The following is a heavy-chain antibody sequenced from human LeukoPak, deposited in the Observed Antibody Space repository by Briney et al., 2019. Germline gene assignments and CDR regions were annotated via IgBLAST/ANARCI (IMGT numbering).Heavy chain of an antibody. V-gene: IGHV3-49*03. CDR1: GFTFGDYA. D-gene: IGHD1-26*01. CDR2: IRSKAYGGTT. Sequence: QRWGSLRLSCTASGFTFGDYAMSWFRQAPGKGLEWVGFIRSKAYGGTTEYAASVKGRFTISRDDSKSIAYLQMNSLKTEDTAVYYCTRDRGGSSLYYYYYMDVWGKGTTVTVSS. CDR3: TRDRGGSSLYYYYYMDV. J-gene: IGHJ6*03.